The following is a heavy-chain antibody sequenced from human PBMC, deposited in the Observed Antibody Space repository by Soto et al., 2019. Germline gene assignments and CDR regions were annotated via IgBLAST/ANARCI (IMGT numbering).Heavy chain of an antibody. CDR2: ISGGGGST. D-gene: IGHD3-22*01. J-gene: IGHJ6*02. V-gene: IGHV3-23*01. Sequence: GGSLRLSCAASGFTFSSYAMSWVRQAPGKGLEWVSAISGGGGSTYYADSVKGRFTISRDNSKNTLYLQMNSLRAEDTAIYYCAKALNFYDSSVYYGMDVWGQGTTVTVSS. CDR1: GFTFSSYA. CDR3: AKALNFYDSSVYYGMDV.